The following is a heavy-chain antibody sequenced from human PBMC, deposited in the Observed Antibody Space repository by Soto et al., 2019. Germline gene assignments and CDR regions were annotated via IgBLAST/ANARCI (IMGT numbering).Heavy chain of an antibody. CDR1: GYTFTSYA. CDR3: ARGKYSSSSLLTDY. J-gene: IGHJ4*02. CDR2: INTDNGNT. Sequence: GASVKVSCKASGYTFTSYAMHWVRQAPGQRLEWMGWINTDNGNTKYSQKFQGRLTITRDTSASTAYMELTSLRSEDTAVYYCARGKYSSSSLLTDYWGQGTLVTV. V-gene: IGHV1-3*04. D-gene: IGHD6-6*01.